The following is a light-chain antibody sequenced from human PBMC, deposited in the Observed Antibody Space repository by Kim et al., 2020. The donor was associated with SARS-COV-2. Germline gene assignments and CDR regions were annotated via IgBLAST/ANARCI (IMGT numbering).Light chain of an antibody. Sequence: SASVGDRVIITCRASQNITNYLNWYQHKPGKAPKLLIYAASSLQSGVPSRISGSASGTDFTLTISSLQPEDFATYYCQQGYIRRTFGQGTKVDIK. V-gene: IGKV1-39*01. CDR3: QQGYIRRT. CDR2: AAS. CDR1: QNITNY. J-gene: IGKJ1*01.